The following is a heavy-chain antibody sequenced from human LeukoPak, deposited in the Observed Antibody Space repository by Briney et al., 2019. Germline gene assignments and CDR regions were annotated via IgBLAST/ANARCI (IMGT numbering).Heavy chain of an antibody. D-gene: IGHD3-16*01. V-gene: IGHV4-59*01. CDR1: GGSISSYY. Sequence: SETLSLTCTVSGGSISSYYWSWIRQPPGKGLEWIGYIYYSGSTNYNPSLKSRVTISVDTSKTQLSLKLSSVTAADTAVYYCARGGGYFNYWGQGTLVTVSS. J-gene: IGHJ4*02. CDR2: IYYSGST. CDR3: ARGGGYFNY.